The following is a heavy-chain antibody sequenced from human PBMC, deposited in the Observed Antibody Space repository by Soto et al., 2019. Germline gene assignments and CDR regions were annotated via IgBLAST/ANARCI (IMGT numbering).Heavy chain of an antibody. CDR2: IIPIFGTA. CDR1: GGTFSSYA. V-gene: IGHV1-69*13. D-gene: IGHD2-2*01. CDR3: ARGAGVVVPAGTRTHWFDP. Sequence: GASVKVSFKASGGTFSSYAISWVRQAPGQGLEWMGGIIPIFGTANYAQKFQGRVTITADESTSTAYMELSSLRSEDTAVYYCARGAGVVVPAGTRTHWFDPWGQGTLVTVSS. J-gene: IGHJ5*02.